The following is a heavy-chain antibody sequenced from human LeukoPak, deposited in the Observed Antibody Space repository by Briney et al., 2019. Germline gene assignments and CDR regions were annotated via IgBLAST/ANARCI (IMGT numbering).Heavy chain of an antibody. Sequence: SGGSLRLSCAASGFTFSSYAVSWVRQAPGKGLEWVSAISGSGGSTYYADSVKGRFTISRDNSKNTLYLQMNSLRAEDTAVYYCASHPLGYCSSTSCLPYYFDYWGQGTLVTVSS. CDR1: GFTFSSYA. V-gene: IGHV3-23*01. D-gene: IGHD2-2*01. CDR2: ISGSGGST. CDR3: ASHPLGYCSSTSCLPYYFDY. J-gene: IGHJ4*02.